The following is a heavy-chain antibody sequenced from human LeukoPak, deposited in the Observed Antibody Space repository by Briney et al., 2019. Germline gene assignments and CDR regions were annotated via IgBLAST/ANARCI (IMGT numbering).Heavy chain of an antibody. V-gene: IGHV3-48*01. CDR2: ISSSSSHI. CDR3: ARDQSGANWIDF. D-gene: IGHD1-26*01. Sequence: GGSLRLFCAASGFTFSSHSMNWVRQAPGNGLEWISYISSSSSHIYYADSVKGRFTISRDIAKNLVTLQMNSLRAEDTAVYYSARDQSGANWIDFWGQGTPVTVSS. CDR1: GFTFSSHS. J-gene: IGHJ4*02.